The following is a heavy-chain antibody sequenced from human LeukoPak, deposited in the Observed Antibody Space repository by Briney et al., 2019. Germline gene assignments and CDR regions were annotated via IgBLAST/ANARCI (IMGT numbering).Heavy chain of an antibody. Sequence: SETPSLTCTVSGGSISSSTYFWGWIRQPPGKGLGWIGSIFNSGTTYYNPSLKSRVTISVDTSKNQFSLKLNSVTAADTAVYYCARHGSYYFWFDPWGQGTLVTVSS. D-gene: IGHD1-26*01. J-gene: IGHJ5*02. CDR3: ARHGSYYFWFDP. CDR2: IFNSGTT. V-gene: IGHV4-39*01. CDR1: GGSISSSTYF.